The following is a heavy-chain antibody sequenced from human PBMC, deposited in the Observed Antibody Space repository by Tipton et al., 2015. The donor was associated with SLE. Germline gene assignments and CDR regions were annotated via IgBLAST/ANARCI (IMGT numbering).Heavy chain of an antibody. D-gene: IGHD3-3*01. CDR3: AKGAFDDFWSGYYYYYYLDD. Sequence: SLRLSCAASGFTVSSNYMSWVRQAPGKGLEWVSVIYSGGGTYYADSVKGRFTISRDNSKNTLYLQMNSLRAEDTAVYYCAKGAFDDFWSGYYYYYYLDDWGKGTTVTVSS. CDR2: IYSGGGT. V-gene: IGHV3-53*01. CDR1: GFTVSSNY. J-gene: IGHJ6*03.